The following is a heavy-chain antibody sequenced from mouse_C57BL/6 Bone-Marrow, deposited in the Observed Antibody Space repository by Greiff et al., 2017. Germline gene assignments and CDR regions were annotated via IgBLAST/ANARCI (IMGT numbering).Heavy chain of an antibody. V-gene: IGHV1-62-2*01. J-gene: IGHJ3*01. D-gene: IGHD2-10*02. Sequence: VQVVESGAELVKPGASVKLSCKASGYTFTEYTIHWVKQRSGQGLEWIGWFYPGSGSIKYNEKFKDKATLTADKSSSTAYMELSRLTSEDSAVYFCARHEDRYGLAGFAYWGQGTLVTVSA. CDR3: ARHEDRYGLAGFAY. CDR2: FYPGSGSI. CDR1: GYTFTEYT.